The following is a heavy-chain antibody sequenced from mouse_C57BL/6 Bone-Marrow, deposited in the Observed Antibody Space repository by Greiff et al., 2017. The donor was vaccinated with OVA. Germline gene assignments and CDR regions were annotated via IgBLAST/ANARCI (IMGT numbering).Heavy chain of an antibody. J-gene: IGHJ2*01. CDR1: GFNIKDDY. V-gene: IGHV14-4*01. CDR2: IDPENGDT. Sequence: VQLQQSGAELVRPGASVKLSCTASGFNIKDDYMHWVKERPEQGLEWIGWIDPENGDTEYASKFQGKATITADTPSKPVYLHLSSLTSEDTAVYYCTTYRYWGQGTTLTVSS. CDR3: TTYRY.